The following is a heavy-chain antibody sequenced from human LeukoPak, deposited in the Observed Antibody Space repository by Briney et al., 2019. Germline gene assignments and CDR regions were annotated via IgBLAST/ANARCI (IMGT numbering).Heavy chain of an antibody. CDR2: IYHSGST. CDR1: GGSISGYY. V-gene: IGHV4-38-2*02. J-gene: IGHJ4*02. CDR3: ARRCNEMATITGGDY. Sequence: SETLSLTCTVSGGSISGYYWSWIRQPPGKGLEWIGSIYHSGSTYYNPSLKSRVTISVDTSKNQFSLKLSSVTAADTAVYYCARRCNEMATITGGDYWGQGTLVTVSS. D-gene: IGHD5-24*01.